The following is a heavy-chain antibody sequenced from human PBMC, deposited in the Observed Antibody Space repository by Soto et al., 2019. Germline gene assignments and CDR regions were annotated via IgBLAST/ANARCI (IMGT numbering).Heavy chain of an antibody. CDR1: GDSVSSNIAA. D-gene: IGHD3-16*01. CDR2: TYYRSKWYN. CDR3: AREAETLNYYYYGMDV. Sequence: PSQTLSLPCAISGDSVSSNIAALNWIRPSPSRGLEWLGRTYYRSKWYNDYAVSVKSRITINLDTSKNQSSLQLTSVTTEETAVYYCAREAETLNYYYYGMDVWGQGTTVTVS. J-gene: IGHJ6*02. V-gene: IGHV6-1*01.